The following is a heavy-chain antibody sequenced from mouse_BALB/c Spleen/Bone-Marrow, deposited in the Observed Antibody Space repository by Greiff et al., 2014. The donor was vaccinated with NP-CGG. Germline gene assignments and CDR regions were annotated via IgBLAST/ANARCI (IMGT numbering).Heavy chain of an antibody. D-gene: IGHD1-1*01. CDR3: ARDFITTDAMDD. V-gene: IGHV5-6*02. CDR2: ISSGGSYT. J-gene: IGHJ4*01. CDR1: GFTFSSYG. Sequence: EVKLVESGGDLVKPGGSLKLSCAASGFTFSSYGMSWVRQTPDKRLEWVATISSGGSYTYYPDSVKGRFTISRDNAKNTLYLQMSSLKSEDTAMYYCARDFITTDAMDDWGQGTSVTVPS.